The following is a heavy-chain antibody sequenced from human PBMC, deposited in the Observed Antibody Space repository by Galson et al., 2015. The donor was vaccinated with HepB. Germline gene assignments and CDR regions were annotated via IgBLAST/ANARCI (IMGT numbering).Heavy chain of an antibody. V-gene: IGHV1-3*04. CDR2: VNTANGNT. J-gene: IGHJ4*02. CDR1: GYSFTIYN. D-gene: IGHD5-24*01. Sequence: SVKVSCKASGYSFTIYNIHWARQAPGQRLEWMGWVNTANGNTKYSQKFQDRVTLTRDTSAATAYMELSSLESEDTAVYYFARGGQWPQFYFFDYWGRGTLVTVSS. CDR3: ARGGQWPQFYFFDY.